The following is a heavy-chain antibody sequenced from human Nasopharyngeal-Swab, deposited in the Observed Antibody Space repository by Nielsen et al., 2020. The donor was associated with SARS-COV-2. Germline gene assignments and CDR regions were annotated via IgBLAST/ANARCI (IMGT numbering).Heavy chain of an antibody. J-gene: IGHJ4*02. D-gene: IGHD4-17*01. CDR3: ARDMLRNTVTPFDY. CDR1: GYTFTGYY. CDR2: INPNSGGT. Sequence: ASVKVSCKASGYTFTGYYMHWVRRAPGQGLEWMGRINPNSGGTNYAQKFQGRVTMTRDTSISTAYMELSRLRSDDTAVYYCARDMLRNTVTPFDYWGQGTLVTVSS. V-gene: IGHV1-2*06.